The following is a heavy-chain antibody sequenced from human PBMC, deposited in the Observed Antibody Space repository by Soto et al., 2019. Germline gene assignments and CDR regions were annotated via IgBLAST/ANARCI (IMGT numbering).Heavy chain of an antibody. Sequence: QVQLVQSGAEVKKTGSSVKVSCKASGGSFSSYTISWVRQAPGLGLEGMGRIVPMVGRTIYAQKFHGRVAISADKSTTTAYMDLSNLASEATAMYYCALDSGSDVFDIWGQGTLVTVSS. CDR2: IVPMVGRT. CDR1: GGSFSSYT. D-gene: IGHD3-10*01. V-gene: IGHV1-69*02. CDR3: ALDSGSDVFDI. J-gene: IGHJ3*02.